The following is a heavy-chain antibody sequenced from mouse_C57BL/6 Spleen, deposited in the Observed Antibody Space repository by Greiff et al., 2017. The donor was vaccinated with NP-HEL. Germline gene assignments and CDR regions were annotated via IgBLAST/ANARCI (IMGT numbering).Heavy chain of an antibody. J-gene: IGHJ2*01. CDR2: INPGSGGP. Sequence: VQLQQSGAELVRPGTSVKVSCKASGYAFTNYLIEWVKQRPGQGLEWIGVINPGSGGPNYNEKFKGKATLTADKSSSTAYMQLSSLTSEDSAVYFCARQGGSSYNYFDYWGQGTTLTVSS. CDR3: ARQGGSSYNYFDY. CDR1: GYAFTNYL. D-gene: IGHD1-1*01. V-gene: IGHV1-54*01.